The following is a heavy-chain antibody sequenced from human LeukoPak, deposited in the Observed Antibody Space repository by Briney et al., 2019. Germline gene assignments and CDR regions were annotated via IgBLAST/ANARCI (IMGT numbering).Heavy chain of an antibody. Sequence: SETLSLTCTVSGGSISSSSYYWGWIRQLPGKGLEWIGSIYYSGSTYYNPSLKSRVTISVDKSKNQFSLKLSSVTAADTAVYYCARTRTEIAAEVPLHYYYYYMDVWGKGTTVTVSS. J-gene: IGHJ6*03. CDR2: IYYSGST. V-gene: IGHV4-39*07. CDR3: ARTRTEIAAEVPLHYYYYYMDV. CDR1: GGSISSSSYY. D-gene: IGHD6-6*01.